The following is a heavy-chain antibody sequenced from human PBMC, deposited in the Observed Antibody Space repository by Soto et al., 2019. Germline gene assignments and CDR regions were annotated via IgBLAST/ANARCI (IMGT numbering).Heavy chain of an antibody. J-gene: IGHJ6*03. CDR3: ARGQLADIVVVPAAMPDYYYMDV. D-gene: IGHD2-2*01. CDR1: GGTFSSYA. V-gene: IGHV1-69*13. Sequence: SVKVSCKASGGTFSSYAISWVRQAPGQGLEWMGGIIPIFGTANYAQKFQGRVTITADESTSTAYMELGRLRSDDTAVYYCARGQLADIVVVPAAMPDYYYMDVWGKGTTVTVSS. CDR2: IIPIFGTA.